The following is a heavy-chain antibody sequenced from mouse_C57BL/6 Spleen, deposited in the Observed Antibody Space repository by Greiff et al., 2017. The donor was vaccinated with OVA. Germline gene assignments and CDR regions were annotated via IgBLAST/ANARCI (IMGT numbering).Heavy chain of an antibody. J-gene: IGHJ3*01. D-gene: IGHD3-3*01. CDR1: GYTFTDYY. V-gene: IGHV1-75*01. Sequence: QVQLKESGPELVKPGASVKISCKASGYTFTDYYINWVKQRPGQGLEWIGWIFPGSGSTYYNEKFKGKATLTVDKSSSTAYMLLSSLTSEDSAVYFCARKAPSGLGGFAYWGQGTLVTVSA. CDR3: ARKAPSGLGGFAY. CDR2: IFPGSGST.